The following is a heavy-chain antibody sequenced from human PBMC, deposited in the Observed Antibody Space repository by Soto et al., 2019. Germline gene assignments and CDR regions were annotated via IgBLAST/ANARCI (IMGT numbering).Heavy chain of an antibody. CDR1: VFPVIRYS. V-gene: IGHV3-23*01. Sequence: VPLRLSCSASVFPVIRYSMCWVRPAPGKGLEWVSAISGSGGSTYYADSVKGRFTISRDNSKNTLYLQMNSLRAEDTAVYYCAKDREVVVNYAFDSWGQGKMVT. J-gene: IGHJ3*02. CDR3: AKDREVVVNYAFDS. D-gene: IGHD3-22*01. CDR2: ISGSGGST.